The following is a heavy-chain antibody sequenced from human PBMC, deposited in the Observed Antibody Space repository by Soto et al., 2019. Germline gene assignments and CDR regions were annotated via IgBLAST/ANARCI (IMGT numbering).Heavy chain of an antibody. V-gene: IGHV6-1*01. CDR1: GDSVSSNTAS. D-gene: IGHD5-12*01. J-gene: IGHJ5*02. Sequence: SQTLSLTCAISGDSVSSNTASWNWIRQSPSRGLEWLGRTYFRSKWYNDYAVSVKSRIIINPDTSNNQYSLQLNSVTPEDTAVYFCAKGDNLGPKTGYAFDPWGQGIMVTVSS. CDR3: AKGDNLGPKTGYAFDP. CDR2: TYFRSKWYN.